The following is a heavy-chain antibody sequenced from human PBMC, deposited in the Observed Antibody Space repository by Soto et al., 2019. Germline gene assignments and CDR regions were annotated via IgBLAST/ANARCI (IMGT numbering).Heavy chain of an antibody. CDR3: TTGNLSGFDH. CDR1: GFTFSGAA. J-gene: IGHJ4*02. D-gene: IGHD1-26*01. Sequence: DVRLVESGGGLVRPGGSLRLSCAASGFTFSGAAIHWVRQTSGKGLEWIGRIRTKVNNYATGYGESMQGRFIISRDDSRNTAYLHLGSLKTEDTAVYYCTTGNLSGFDHWGQGVRITVS. V-gene: IGHV3-73*02. CDR2: IRTKVNNYAT.